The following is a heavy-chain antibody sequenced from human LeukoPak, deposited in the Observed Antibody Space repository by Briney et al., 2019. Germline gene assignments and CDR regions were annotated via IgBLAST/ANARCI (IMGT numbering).Heavy chain of an antibody. J-gene: IGHJ4*02. CDR3: ARANPIAARLLDY. V-gene: IGHV4-34*01. CDR1: GGSFSGYY. D-gene: IGHD6-6*01. CDR2: INHSGST. Sequence: SETLSLTCAVYGGSFSGYYWSWIRQPPGKGLEWIGEINHSGSTNYNPSLKSRVTISVDTSKNQFSLKLSSVTAADTAVYCCARANPIAARLLDYWGQGTLVTVSS.